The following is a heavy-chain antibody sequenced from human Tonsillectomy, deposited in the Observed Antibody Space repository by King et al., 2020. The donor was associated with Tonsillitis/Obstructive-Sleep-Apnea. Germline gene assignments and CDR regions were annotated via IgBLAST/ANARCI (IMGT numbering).Heavy chain of an antibody. V-gene: IGHV4-59*08. J-gene: IGHJ5*02. D-gene: IGHD6-13*01. CDR3: ARLVAAAGRGYNWFYP. Sequence: QLQESGPGLVKPSETLSLTCTVSGGSISSYYWSWIRQPPGKGLEWIGYIYYSGSTNYNPSLKSRVTMSVDTSKNQFSLKLSSVTAADTAVYYCARLVAAAGRGYNWFYPWGQGTLVTVSS. CDR2: IYYSGST. CDR1: GGSISSYY.